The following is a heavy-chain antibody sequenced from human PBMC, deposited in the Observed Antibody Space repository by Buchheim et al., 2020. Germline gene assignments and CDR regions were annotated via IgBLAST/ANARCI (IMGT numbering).Heavy chain of an antibody. V-gene: IGHV3-30*18. CDR2: ISYDGSNK. D-gene: IGHD6-19*01. CDR1: GFTFSSYG. J-gene: IGHJ4*02. CDR3: AKDLIAVAGDY. Sequence: QVQPVESGGGVVQPGRSLRLSCAASGFTFSSYGMHWVRQAPGKGLEWVAVISYDGSNKYYADSVKGRFTISRDTSKNTLYLQMNSLRAEDTAVYYGAKDLIAVAGDYWGQGTL.